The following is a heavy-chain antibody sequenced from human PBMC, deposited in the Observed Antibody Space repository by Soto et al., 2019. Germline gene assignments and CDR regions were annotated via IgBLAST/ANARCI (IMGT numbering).Heavy chain of an antibody. CDR3: ARRGGIAARPYPYYFDY. CDR2: IYYSGST. J-gene: IGHJ4*02. CDR1: GGSISSSSYY. D-gene: IGHD6-6*01. Sequence: SSETLSLTCTVSGGSISSSSYYWGWIRQPPGKGLEWIGSIYYSGSTYYNPSLKSRVTISVDTSKNQFSLKLSSVTAADTAVYYCARRGGIAARPYPYYFDYWGQGTLVTVSS. V-gene: IGHV4-39*01.